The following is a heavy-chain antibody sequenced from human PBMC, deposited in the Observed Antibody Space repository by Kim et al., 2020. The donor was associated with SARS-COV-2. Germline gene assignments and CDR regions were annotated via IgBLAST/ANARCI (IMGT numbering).Heavy chain of an antibody. CDR3: VRGFLKNGLDP. V-gene: IGHV6-1*01. CDR2: TYYESKWYT. J-gene: IGHJ5*02. Sequence: SQTLSLTCAISGDSVSNTITGWNWIRQSPSRGLEWLGRTYYESKWYTDYAPSVSGRITINTDTSKNHFSLQLNSVTPEDTAIYYCVRGFLKNGLDPWSQG. CDR1: GDSVSNTITG.